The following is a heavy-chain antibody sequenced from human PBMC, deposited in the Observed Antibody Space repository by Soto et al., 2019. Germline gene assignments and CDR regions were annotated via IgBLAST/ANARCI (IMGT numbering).Heavy chain of an antibody. J-gene: IGHJ4*02. CDR3: ARQTFTTSGPTVGVSYYFDY. CDR2: IYYSGST. CDR1: GGSISSSSYY. V-gene: IGHV4-39*01. Sequence: SETLSLTCTVSGGSISSSSYYWGWIRQPPGKGLEWIGSIYYSGSTYYNPSLKSRVTISVDTSKNQFSLKLSSVTAADTAVYYCARQTFTTSGPTVGVSYYFDYWGQGTLVTVSS. D-gene: IGHD3-10*01.